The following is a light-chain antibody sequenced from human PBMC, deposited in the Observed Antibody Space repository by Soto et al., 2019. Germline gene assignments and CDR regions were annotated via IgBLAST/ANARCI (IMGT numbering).Light chain of an antibody. V-gene: IGKV1-39*01. CDR2: AAS. CDR1: QNINIY. J-gene: IGKJ2*01. Sequence: DIQMTQSPSSLSASVGDRVTITCRASQNINIYLNWYQQKPGKAPQVLIYAASSLQSGVPSRFPGTGSGTDFTPTISTLQSDDCGTYYCKQRYSTPRTFGNRTKLEIK. CDR3: KQRYSTPRT.